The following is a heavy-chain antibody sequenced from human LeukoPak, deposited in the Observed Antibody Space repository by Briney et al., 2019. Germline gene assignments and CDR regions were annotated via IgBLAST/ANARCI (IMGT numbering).Heavy chain of an antibody. CDR3: ARDTLGETFDP. CDR2: MNEYGSEI. CDR1: GLIFRDFS. J-gene: IGHJ5*02. V-gene: IGHV3-7*03. D-gene: IGHD3-16*01. Sequence: PGGSLRLSCSVSGLIFRDFSMSWVRQAPGKGLEWVAKMNEYGSEIFYVDSVKGRFTISRDNAKNSLYLQMNSLRAEDTALYHCARDTLGETFDPWGQGTLVTVSS.